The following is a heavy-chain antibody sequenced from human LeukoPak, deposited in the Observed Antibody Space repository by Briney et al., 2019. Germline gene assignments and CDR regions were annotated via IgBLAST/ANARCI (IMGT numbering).Heavy chain of an antibody. D-gene: IGHD2-15*01. CDR3: ARARVVAASPSGY. CDR2: INPNSGGT. CDR1: GYTFTGYY. Sequence: ASVKVSCKASGYTFTGYYMHWVRQAPGQGLEWMGWINPNSGGTNYAQKFQGRVTMTRDTSISTAYMELSRLRSDDTAVYYCARARVVAASPSGYWGQGTLVTVSS. J-gene: IGHJ4*02. V-gene: IGHV1-2*02.